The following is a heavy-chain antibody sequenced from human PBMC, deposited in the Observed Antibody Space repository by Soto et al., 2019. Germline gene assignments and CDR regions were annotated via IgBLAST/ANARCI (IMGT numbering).Heavy chain of an antibody. D-gene: IGHD1-26*01. CDR3: AKRGSGSQFDY. V-gene: IGHV3-23*01. J-gene: IGHJ4*02. Sequence: EVQLLESGGSLVQPGGSLRLSCAASGFTFSSYAMSWVRQAPGKGLEWVSIISGSGDSTYYADSVKGRFTISRDNSKNPRYLQMNSLRAEDTAIYYCAKRGSGSQFDYWGQGTLVTVSS. CDR1: GFTFSSYA. CDR2: ISGSGDST.